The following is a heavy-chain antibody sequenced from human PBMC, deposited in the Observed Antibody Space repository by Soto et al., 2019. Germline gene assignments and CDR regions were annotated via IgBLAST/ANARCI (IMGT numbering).Heavy chain of an antibody. CDR2: ISGSGGST. CDR3: AKGSSGYDDFDY. Sequence: GESLKISCAASGFTFSSYAMSWVRQAPGKGLEWVSAISGSGGSTYYADSVKGRFTISRDNSKNTLYLQMNSLRAEDTAVYYCAKGSSGYDDFDYWGQGTLVTVSS. V-gene: IGHV3-23*01. J-gene: IGHJ4*02. CDR1: GFTFSSYA. D-gene: IGHD5-12*01.